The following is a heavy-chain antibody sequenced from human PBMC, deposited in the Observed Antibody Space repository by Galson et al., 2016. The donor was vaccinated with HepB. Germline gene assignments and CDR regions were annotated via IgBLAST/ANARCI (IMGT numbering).Heavy chain of an antibody. Sequence: CAISGDSVSSNTATWNWIRQSPSRGLEWLGRTFYRSDWHYDYAVSVKGRITINPDTSKNQFSLQLNSVNPEDTALYYCARGGYDSSPAWGLGTLVTVSS. J-gene: IGHJ5*02. CDR1: GDSVSSNTAT. D-gene: IGHD6-13*01. CDR3: ARGGYDSSPA. CDR2: TFYRSDWHY. V-gene: IGHV6-1*01.